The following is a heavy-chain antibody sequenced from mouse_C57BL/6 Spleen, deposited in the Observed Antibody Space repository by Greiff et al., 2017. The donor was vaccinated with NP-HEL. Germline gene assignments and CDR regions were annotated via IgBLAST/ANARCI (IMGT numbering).Heavy chain of an antibody. CDR1: GYAFSSYW. V-gene: IGHV1-80*01. CDR2: IYPGDGDT. CDR3: ASPYDYDGYYFDY. J-gene: IGHJ2*01. Sequence: QVHVKQSGAELVKPGASVKISCKASGYAFSSYWMNWVKQRPGKGLEWIGQIYPGDGDTNYNGKFKGKATLTADKSSSTAYMQLSSLTSEDSAVYFCASPYDYDGYYFDYWGQGTTLTVSS. D-gene: IGHD2-4*01.